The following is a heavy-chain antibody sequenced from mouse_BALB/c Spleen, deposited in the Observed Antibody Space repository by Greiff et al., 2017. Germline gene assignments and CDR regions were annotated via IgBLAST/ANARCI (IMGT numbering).Heavy chain of an antibody. J-gene: IGHJ2*01. Sequence: EVQLQESGGGLVKPGGSLKLSCAASGFTFSSYAMSWVRQTPEKRLEWVASISSGGSTYYPDSVKGRFTISRDNARNILYLQMSSLRSEDTAMYYCARGAYYGNPYFDYWGQGTTLTVSS. D-gene: IGHD2-10*01. CDR2: ISSGGST. V-gene: IGHV5-6-5*01. CDR3: ARGAYYGNPYFDY. CDR1: GFTFSSYA.